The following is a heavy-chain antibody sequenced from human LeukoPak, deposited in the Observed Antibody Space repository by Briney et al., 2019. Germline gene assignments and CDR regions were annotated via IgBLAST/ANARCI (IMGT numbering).Heavy chain of an antibody. CDR1: GGSISSGCYY. D-gene: IGHD3-10*01. J-gene: IGHJ4*02. CDR3: ARANLGYYSSGRPGKFDY. V-gene: IGHV4-31*03. CDR2: IYYSGST. Sequence: KSSETLSLTCSVSGGSISSGCYYWSWIRQHPGKGLEWIGYIYYSGSTYYNPSLKSRVTISVDTSKNQFSLKLSSVTAADTAVYYCARANLGYYSSGRPGKFDYWGQGTLVTVSS.